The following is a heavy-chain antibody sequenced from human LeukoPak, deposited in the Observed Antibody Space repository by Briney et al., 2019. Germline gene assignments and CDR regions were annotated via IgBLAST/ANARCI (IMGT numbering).Heavy chain of an antibody. D-gene: IGHD1-26*01. CDR2: IYHSGST. J-gene: IGHJ4*02. CDR1: AYSISSGYY. V-gene: IGHV4-38-2*02. Sequence: SETLSLTCTVSAYSISSGYYWGWIRQPPGQGLEWIGSIYHSGSTYYNPSLKSRVTISVDTSKNQFSLNLSSVTAADTAVYYCARDSSGAGTVGATSGYWGQGTLVTVSS. CDR3: ARDSSGAGTVGATSGY.